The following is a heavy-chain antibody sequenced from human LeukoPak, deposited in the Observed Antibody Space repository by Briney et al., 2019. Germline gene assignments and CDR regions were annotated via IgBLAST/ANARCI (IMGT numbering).Heavy chain of an antibody. V-gene: IGHV4-59*08. D-gene: IGHD4-17*01. CDR3: ASRHYGDYKLDY. Sequence: SETLSLTCTVSGDSISSYYWNWLRQPPGKGLEWIGHIYYSGSTNYNPSLKSRVTISVDTSKNQFSLKLSSVTAADTAVYYCASRHYGDYKLDYWGQGTLVTVSA. J-gene: IGHJ4*02. CDR2: IYYSGST. CDR1: GDSISSYY.